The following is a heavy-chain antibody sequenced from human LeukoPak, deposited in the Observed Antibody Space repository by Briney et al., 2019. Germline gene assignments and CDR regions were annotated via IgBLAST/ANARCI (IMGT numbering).Heavy chain of an antibody. CDR2: IDPNSGGT. CDR1: GYTFTGYY. J-gene: IGHJ5*02. D-gene: IGHD3-3*01. CDR3: ARSYDFWSGPPFDP. V-gene: IGHV1-2*02. Sequence: ASVKVSCKASGYTFTGYYMHWVRQAPGQGLEWMGWIDPNSGGTNYAQKFQDRVTMTRDTSISTAYMELSRLRCDDTAVYYCARSYDFWSGPPFDPWGQGTLVTVSS.